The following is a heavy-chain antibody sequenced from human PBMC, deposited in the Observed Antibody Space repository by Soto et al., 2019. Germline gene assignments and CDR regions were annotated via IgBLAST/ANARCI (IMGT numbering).Heavy chain of an antibody. CDR1: GGSINSGTYY. J-gene: IGHJ3*02. CDR3: ARDRGGYNNGWGAFDI. CDR2: IYYSGST. V-gene: IGHV4-31*03. D-gene: IGHD6-19*01. Sequence: QVQLQESGPGLVKPSQTLSLTCTVSGGSINSGTYYWSWIRQKPGKGLEWIGYIYYSGSTYYNPSLKSRVTISVDTSKNQFSLRLSSVAAADTAVYYFARDRGGYNNGWGAFDIWGQGTMVTVSS.